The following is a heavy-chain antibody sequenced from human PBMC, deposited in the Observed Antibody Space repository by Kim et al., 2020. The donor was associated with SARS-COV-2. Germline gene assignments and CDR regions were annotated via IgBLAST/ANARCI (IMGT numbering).Heavy chain of an antibody. CDR2: IIPILGIA. D-gene: IGHD3-10*01. CDR1: GGTFSSYA. CDR3: ARDNGSGSYFFGTQDYYYYGMDV. V-gene: IGHV1-69*04. Sequence: SVKVSCKASGGTFSSYAISWVRQAPGQGLEWMGRIIPILGIANYAQKFQGRVTITADKSTSTAYMELSSLRSEDTAVYYCARDNGSGSYFFGTQDYYYYGMDVWGQGTTVTVSS. J-gene: IGHJ6*02.